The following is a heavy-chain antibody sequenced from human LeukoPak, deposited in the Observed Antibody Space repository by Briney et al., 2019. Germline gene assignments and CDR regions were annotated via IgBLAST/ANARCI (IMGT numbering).Heavy chain of an antibody. CDR1: GFTFSSYE. D-gene: IGHD3-10*02. V-gene: IGHV3-48*03. CDR2: ISSSGSTI. J-gene: IGHJ6*04. CDR3: AELGITMIGGV. Sequence: PGGSLRLSCAASGFTFSSYEMNWVRQAPGKGLEWVSYISSSGSTIYYADSVEGRFTISRDNAKNSLYLQMNSLRAEDTAVYYCAELGITMIGGVWGKGTRSPSPQ.